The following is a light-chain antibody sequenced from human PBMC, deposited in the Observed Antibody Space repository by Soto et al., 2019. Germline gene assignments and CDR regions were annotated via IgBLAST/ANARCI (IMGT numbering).Light chain of an antibody. CDR2: EVH. Sequence: QSVLTQPPSVSGSPGQSVTISCTGISSDVGRYNRVSWYQQPPGTAPRLLIYEVHNRPSGVPDRFSGSKSANTASLTISGLQAEDEADYYCSLYTRTTTVVFGTAPQVTVL. CDR1: SSDVGRYNR. CDR3: SLYTRTTTVV. J-gene: IGLJ1*01. V-gene: IGLV2-18*01.